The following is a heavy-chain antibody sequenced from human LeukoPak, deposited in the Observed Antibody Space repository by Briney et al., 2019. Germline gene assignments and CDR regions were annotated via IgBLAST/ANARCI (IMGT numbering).Heavy chain of an antibody. CDR1: GYTSTGYY. CDR2: INPNSGGT. Sequence: ASVKVSCKASGYTSTGYYMHWVRQAPGQGLEWMGWINPNSGGTNYAQKFQGRVTMTRDTSISTAYMELSRLRSDDTAVYYCARVRVGATGPYDYWGQGTLVTVSS. CDR3: ARVRVGATGPYDY. D-gene: IGHD1-26*01. V-gene: IGHV1-2*02. J-gene: IGHJ4*02.